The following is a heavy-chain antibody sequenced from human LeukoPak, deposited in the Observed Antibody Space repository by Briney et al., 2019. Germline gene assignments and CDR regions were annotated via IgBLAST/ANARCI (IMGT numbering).Heavy chain of an antibody. V-gene: IGHV3-30*18. CDR3: AKHYDYWSGYIRGFDS. J-gene: IGHJ5*01. Sequence: GGSLRLSCVASGFTFITSSMHWVRQAPGKGLEWVAVTSYGGRSENYAESVKGRFSISRDNSNNTVYLQMSSLRPQDTAVYYCAKHYDYWSGYIRGFDSWGQGTLVTVSS. CDR1: GFTFITSS. CDR2: TSYGGRSE. D-gene: IGHD3-3*01.